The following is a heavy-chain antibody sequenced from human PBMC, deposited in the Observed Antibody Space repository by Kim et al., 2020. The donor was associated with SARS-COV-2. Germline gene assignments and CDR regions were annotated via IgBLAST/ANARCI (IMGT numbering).Heavy chain of an antibody. CDR1: GFTFSDHY. V-gene: IGHV3-72*01. CDR2: TRNKAKSYTT. J-gene: IGHJ6*02. D-gene: IGHD5-12*01. CDR3: ARGAHSGYDYYYGLDV. Sequence: GGSLRLSCAASGFTFSDHYMDWVRQAPGKGLEWVGRTRNKAKSYTTEYAASVKGRFTISRDDSENSLFLQMNSLKTEDTAVYYCARGAHSGYDYYYGLDVWGQGTTVTVSS.